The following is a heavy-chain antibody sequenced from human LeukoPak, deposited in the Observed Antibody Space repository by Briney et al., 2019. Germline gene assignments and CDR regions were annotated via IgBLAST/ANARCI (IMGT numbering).Heavy chain of an antibody. J-gene: IGHJ4*02. V-gene: IGHV4-34*01. D-gene: IGHD5-18*01. CDR1: GGSFSGYY. CDR3: ARGRTVDTAMARRFYY. CDR2: INHSGST. Sequence: SETLSLTCAVYGGSFSGYYWSWIRQPPGKGLEWIGEINHSGSTNYNPSLKSRVTISVDTPKNQFSLKLSSVTAADTAVYYCARGRTVDTAMARRFYYWGQGTLVTVSS.